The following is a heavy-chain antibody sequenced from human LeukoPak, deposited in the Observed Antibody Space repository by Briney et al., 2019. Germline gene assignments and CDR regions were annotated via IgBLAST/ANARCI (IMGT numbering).Heavy chain of an antibody. J-gene: IGHJ4*02. Sequence: GGSLRLSWAAAGFTFSSYGMHWVRQAPGKGLEWVAVIWYDGSNKYYADSVKGRFTISRDNSKNTLYLQMNSLRAEDTAVYYCARGGFGSNDYFDYWGQGTLVTVSS. CDR2: IWYDGSNK. CDR3: ARGGFGSNDYFDY. CDR1: GFTFSSYG. V-gene: IGHV3-33*01. D-gene: IGHD3-10*01.